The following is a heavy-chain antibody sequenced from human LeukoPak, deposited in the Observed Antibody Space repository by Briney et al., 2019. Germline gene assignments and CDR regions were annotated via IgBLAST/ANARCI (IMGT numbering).Heavy chain of an antibody. CDR2: INPSGSST. Sequence: ASVKVSCKASGYTFTSYYMQWVRQAPGQGLEWMGVINPSGSSTQYAQKFQGRVTMTRDTSTSTVYMELSSLRSEDTAVYYCAREMAAPYYYGMDVWGQGTLVTVSS. V-gene: IGHV1-46*01. CDR3: AREMAAPYYYGMDV. CDR1: GYTFTSYY. J-gene: IGHJ6*02. D-gene: IGHD5-24*01.